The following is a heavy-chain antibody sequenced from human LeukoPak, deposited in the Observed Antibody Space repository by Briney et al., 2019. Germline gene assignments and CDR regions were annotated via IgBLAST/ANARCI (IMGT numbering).Heavy chain of an antibody. V-gene: IGHV3-9*01. J-gene: IGHJ4*02. CDR2: ISWNSGSI. D-gene: IGHD6-19*01. Sequence: GGSLRLSCAASGFTFDDYAMHWVRQAPGKGLEWVSGISWNSGSIGYADSVKGRFTISRDNAKNSLYLQMNSLRAEDTALYYCAKGTYSSGWLFDYWGQGILVTVSS. CDR1: GFTFDDYA. CDR3: AKGTYSSGWLFDY.